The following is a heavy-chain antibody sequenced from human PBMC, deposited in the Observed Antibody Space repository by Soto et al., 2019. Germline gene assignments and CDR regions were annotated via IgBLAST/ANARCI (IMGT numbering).Heavy chain of an antibody. CDR2: ISAYNGNT. D-gene: IGHD2-21*02. CDR1: GYTFTSYG. V-gene: IGHV1-18*04. CDR3: ARDLGVTAPRGYFDY. J-gene: IGHJ4*02. Sequence: ASVKVSCKASGYTFTSYGISWGRQAPGQGLEWMGWISAYNGNTNYAQKLQGRVTMTTDTSTSTAYMELRSLRSDDTAVYYCARDLGVTAPRGYFDYWGQGTLVTVSS.